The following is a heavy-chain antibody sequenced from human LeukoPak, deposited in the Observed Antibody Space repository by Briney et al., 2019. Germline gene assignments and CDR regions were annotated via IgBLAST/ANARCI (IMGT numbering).Heavy chain of an antibody. CDR2: MNPNSGNT. Sequence: ASVKVSCKASGYTFTSYDINWVRQATGQGLERMGWMNPNSGNTGYAQKFQGRVTITRNTSISTAYMELSSLRSEDTAVYYCARGHDYLDAFDIWGQGTMVTVSS. CDR1: GYTFTSYD. V-gene: IGHV1-8*03. D-gene: IGHD4-11*01. CDR3: ARGHDYLDAFDI. J-gene: IGHJ3*02.